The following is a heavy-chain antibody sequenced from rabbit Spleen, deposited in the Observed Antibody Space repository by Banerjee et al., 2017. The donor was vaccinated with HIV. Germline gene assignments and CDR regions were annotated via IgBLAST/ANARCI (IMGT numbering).Heavy chain of an antibody. CDR2: IYGGDGVST. D-gene: IGHD2-1*01. CDR1: GFSFNNNYY. Sequence: QEQLEESGGGLVQPGGTVTLTCTASGFSFNNNYYMCWVRPAPGKGLEWIACIYGGDGVSTAYASWAKGRFIISKTSSTTVTLQMTSLAAADTATYFCARGSAAMTMVITGYYLSLWGPGTLVTVS. V-gene: IGHV1S45*01. CDR3: ARGSAAMTMVITGYYLSL. J-gene: IGHJ4*01.